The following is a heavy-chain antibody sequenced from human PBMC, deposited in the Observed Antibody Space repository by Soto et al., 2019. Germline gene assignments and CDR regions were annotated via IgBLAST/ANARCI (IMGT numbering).Heavy chain of an antibody. CDR2: ISWNSGSI. CDR3: EKDICGGDCYSRFDY. Sequence: GGSLRLSCAASGFTFDDYAMHWVRQAPGKGLEWVSGISWNSGSIGYADSVKGRFTISRDNAKNSLYLQMNSLRAEETALYYCEKDICGGDCYSRFDYWGQGTLVTVSS. J-gene: IGHJ4*02. CDR1: GFTFDDYA. D-gene: IGHD2-21*02. V-gene: IGHV3-9*01.